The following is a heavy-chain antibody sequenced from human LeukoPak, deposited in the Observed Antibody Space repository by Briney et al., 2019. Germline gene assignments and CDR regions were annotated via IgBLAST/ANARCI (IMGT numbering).Heavy chain of an antibody. D-gene: IGHD1-26*01. Sequence: PGGSLRLSCAASGFTFDEYAMHWLRQAAGKGLEWVSGISWNSGRIGYADSVKGRFTISRDNAKNALYLQMNSLRSEDTAVYYCARGWELTAVDYYYIDVWGKGTTVTVSS. J-gene: IGHJ6*03. CDR2: ISWNSGRI. CDR3: ARGWELTAVDYYYIDV. V-gene: IGHV3-9*01. CDR1: GFTFDEYA.